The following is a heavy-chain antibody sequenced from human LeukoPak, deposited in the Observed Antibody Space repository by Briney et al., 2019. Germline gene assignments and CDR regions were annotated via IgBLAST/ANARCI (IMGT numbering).Heavy chain of an antibody. CDR2: IGTAGDT. J-gene: IGHJ4*02. CDR1: GFIFSSYD. V-gene: IGHV3-13*04. CDR3: ARGSNNYDTTGFDY. Sequence: GGSLRLSCAASGFIFSSYDMHWVRQPTGKGLEWVSAIGTAGDTYYPVSVEGRFTISRENAKKSLYLQMNNLRAGDTALYYCARGSNNYDTTGFDYWGQGTLVTVSS. D-gene: IGHD1-1*01.